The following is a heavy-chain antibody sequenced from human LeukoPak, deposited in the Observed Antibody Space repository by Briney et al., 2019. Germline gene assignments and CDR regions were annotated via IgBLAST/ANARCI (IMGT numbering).Heavy chain of an antibody. Sequence: PGGSLRLSCAASGFTFSSYAMNGVRQAPGKGLEWVSGISGSGSSTYYADSVKGRFTISRDNSKNTLYMQMNSLRAEDTAVYYCAKESGIPYYFDYWGPGTLVTVSS. V-gene: IGHV3-23*01. CDR1: GFTFSSYA. J-gene: IGHJ4*02. CDR2: ISGSGSST. CDR3: AKESGIPYYFDY. D-gene: IGHD1-26*01.